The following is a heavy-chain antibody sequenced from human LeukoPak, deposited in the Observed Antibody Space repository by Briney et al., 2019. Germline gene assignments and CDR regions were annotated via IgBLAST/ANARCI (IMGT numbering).Heavy chain of an antibody. Sequence: PSETLSLTCTVSGYSISGGYYWGWIRQPPGKGLEWIGSIYHSGSTYYNPSLKSRVTISVDTSKNQFSLKLSSVTAADTAVYYCARTSTMVRGSYGDYWGQGTLVTVSS. D-gene: IGHD3-10*01. CDR2: IYHSGST. J-gene: IGHJ4*02. V-gene: IGHV4-38-2*02. CDR1: GYSISGGYY. CDR3: ARTSTMVRGSYGDY.